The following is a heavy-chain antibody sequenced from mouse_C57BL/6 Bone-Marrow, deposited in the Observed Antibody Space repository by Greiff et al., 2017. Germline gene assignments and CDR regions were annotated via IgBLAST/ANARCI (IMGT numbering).Heavy chain of an antibody. Sequence: VQLQQSGAELVRPGASVKLSCTASGFNIKDDYMHWVKQRPEQGLAWIGWIDPETGDTEYASKFQGQATITADTSSNTAYLQLSSLTSEDTAVYYCTTYYYGSSFFDYWGQGTTLTVAS. J-gene: IGHJ2*01. D-gene: IGHD1-1*01. CDR2: IDPETGDT. CDR3: TTYYYGSSFFDY. CDR1: GFNIKDDY. V-gene: IGHV14-4*01.